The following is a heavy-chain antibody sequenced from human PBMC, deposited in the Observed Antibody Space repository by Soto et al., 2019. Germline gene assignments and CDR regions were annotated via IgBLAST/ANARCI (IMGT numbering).Heavy chain of an antibody. D-gene: IGHD6-13*01. CDR3: ARSRIAAAGTPLDY. Sequence: GGSLRLSCAASGFTFSSYAMHWVRQAPGKGLEWVAVISYDGSNKYYADSVKGRFTISRDNSKNTLYLQMNSLRAEDTAVYYCARSRIAAAGTPLDYWGQGTLVTVSS. CDR2: ISYDGSNK. J-gene: IGHJ4*02. CDR1: GFTFSSYA. V-gene: IGHV3-30-3*01.